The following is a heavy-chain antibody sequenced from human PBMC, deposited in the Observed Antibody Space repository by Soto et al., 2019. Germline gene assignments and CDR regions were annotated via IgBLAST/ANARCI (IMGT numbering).Heavy chain of an antibody. D-gene: IGHD3-16*02. CDR3: TRSPVRPAGGLIGPVDY. CDR1: GYTFSDYA. Sequence: QVQFVQSGAEVMKPGASVKVSCKASGYTFSDYAVHWVRQAPGQRPEWMGWINAGNGNTKYSQKLQGRVTITSDTSASTAYLELSSLTSEDTALYYCTRSPVRPAGGLIGPVDYWGQGTLVTVSS. V-gene: IGHV1-3*01. CDR2: INAGNGNT. J-gene: IGHJ4*02.